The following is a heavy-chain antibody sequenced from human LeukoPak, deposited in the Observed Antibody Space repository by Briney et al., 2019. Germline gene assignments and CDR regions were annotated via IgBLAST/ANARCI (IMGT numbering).Heavy chain of an antibody. D-gene: IGHD5-12*01. CDR1: GYTFTSYD. J-gene: IGHJ6*02. CDR3: AIIVATYYYYYGMDV. V-gene: IGHV1-8*01. CDR2: MNPNSGNT. Sequence: ASVKVSCKASGYTFTSYDINWVRQATGQGLEWMGWMNPNSGNTGYAQKFQGRVTMTRNTSISTAYMELSSLRSEDTAVYYCAIIVATYYYYYGMDVWGQGTTVTVSS.